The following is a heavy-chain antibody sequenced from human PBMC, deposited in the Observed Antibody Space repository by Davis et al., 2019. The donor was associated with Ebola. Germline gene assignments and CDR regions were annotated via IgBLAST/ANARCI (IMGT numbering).Heavy chain of an antibody. CDR1: GDSISSGDHY. CDR3: ARVPHYYDSSGYYSGLGHFDY. J-gene: IGHJ4*02. V-gene: IGHV4-30-4*01. CDR2: IYYSGKT. Sequence: PSETLSLTCTVSGDSISSGDHYWAWIRQPPGKGLEWIGYIYYSGKTDYNPSLKSRVTLSVDTSKNHFSLKLNSMTAADTAVYYCARVPHYYDSSGYYSGLGHFDYWGRGTLITVSS. D-gene: IGHD3-22*01.